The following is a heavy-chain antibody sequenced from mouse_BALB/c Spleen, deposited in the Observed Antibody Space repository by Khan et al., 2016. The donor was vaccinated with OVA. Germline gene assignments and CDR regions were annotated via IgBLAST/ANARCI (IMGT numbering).Heavy chain of an antibody. CDR3: ARGEALYYFAY. J-gene: IGHJ2*01. CDR1: GYIFTSYW. V-gene: IGHV1S132*01. Sequence: QVRLQQSGAELVRPGASVKLSCKTSGYIFTSYWIHWVKQRSGQGLEWIARIYPGTDNTYYNEKLRDKATLTADKSSSTAYIQLSSLKSEDSAVYFCARGEALYYFAYWGQGTTLTVSS. D-gene: IGHD1-1*01. CDR2: IYPGTDNT.